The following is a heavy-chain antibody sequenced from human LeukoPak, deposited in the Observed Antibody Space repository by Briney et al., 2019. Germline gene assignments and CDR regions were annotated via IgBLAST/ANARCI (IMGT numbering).Heavy chain of an antibody. Sequence: SETLSLTCGVYGGPFCDHYWSWIRQTPGKGLEWIGEINHSGSTNYNPSLKSRVTISVDTSKNQFSLKLSSVTAADTAVYYCARVTADAFDIWGQGTMVTVSS. V-gene: IGHV4-34*01. J-gene: IGHJ3*02. CDR2: INHSGST. CDR1: GGPFCDHY. CDR3: ARVTADAFDI.